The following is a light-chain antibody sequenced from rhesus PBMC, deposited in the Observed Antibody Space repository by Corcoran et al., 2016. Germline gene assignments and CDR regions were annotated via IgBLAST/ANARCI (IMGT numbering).Light chain of an antibody. CDR2: EVS. CDR3: SSYAGSGFFI. J-gene: IGLJ1*01. V-gene: IGLV2-19*02. Sequence: AAPTQSPSVSGYIGQSVTFSCTGTSSDIGNYNAVSWLQQHPGKAPKLIIYEVSKRPSGVADRFSGSKSGNTASLTVSGLQAEDEADYYCSSYAGSGFFIFGTGTRLTV. CDR1: SSDIGNYNA.